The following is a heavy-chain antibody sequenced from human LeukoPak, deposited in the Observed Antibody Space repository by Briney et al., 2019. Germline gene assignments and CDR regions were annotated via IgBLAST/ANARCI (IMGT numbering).Heavy chain of an antibody. CDR1: GYTFTSYG. Sequence: ASVKVSCKASGYTFTSYGISWVRQAPGQGLEWMGWISGYNGYTHYAHNLQGRVTMTTDTSTSTAYMELRSLRSDDTAVYYCARETPDAYCFDHWGQGTLVTVSS. CDR3: ARETPDAYCFDH. D-gene: IGHD1-14*01. J-gene: IGHJ4*02. V-gene: IGHV1-18*01. CDR2: ISGYNGYT.